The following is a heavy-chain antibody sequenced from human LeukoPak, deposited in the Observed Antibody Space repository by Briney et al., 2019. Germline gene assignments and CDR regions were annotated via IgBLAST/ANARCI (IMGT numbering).Heavy chain of an antibody. CDR2: IYPGDSDT. CDR1: GYRFTSYW. Sequence: GESLKISCKGSGYRFTSYWIGWVRQMPGKGLEWMGIIYPGDSDTRYRPSFQGQVTISADKSISTAYLHWSSLKASDTAMDYCARQGWYGYNEKYYFDSWGQGTLVTVSS. CDR3: ARQGWYGYNEKYYFDS. D-gene: IGHD5-24*01. V-gene: IGHV5-51*01. J-gene: IGHJ4*02.